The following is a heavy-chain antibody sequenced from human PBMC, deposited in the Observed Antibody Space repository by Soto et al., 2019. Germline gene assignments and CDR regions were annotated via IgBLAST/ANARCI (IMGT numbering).Heavy chain of an antibody. CDR3: ARDALVRASSGGMDV. J-gene: IGHJ6*02. V-gene: IGHV3-30-3*01. CDR1: RFTFSSYA. CDR2: ISYDGSNK. Sequence: QVQLVESGGGVVQPGRSLRLSCAASRFTFSSYAMHWVRQAPGKGLEWVAVISYDGSNKYYADSVKGRFTISRDNSKNTLYLQMNSLRAEDTAVYYCARDALVRASSGGMDVWGQGTTVTVSS. D-gene: IGHD3-10*01.